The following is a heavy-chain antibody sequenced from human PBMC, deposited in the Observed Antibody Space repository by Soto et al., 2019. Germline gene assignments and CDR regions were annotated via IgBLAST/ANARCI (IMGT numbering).Heavy chain of an antibody. V-gene: IGHV4-30-2*01. CDR3: ARAMVVTQNWFDP. D-gene: IGHD2-21*02. Sequence: PSETLSLTCAVSGGSISSGGYSWSWIRQPPGKGLEWIGYIYHSGSTYYNPSLKSRVTISVDRSKNQFSLKLSSVTAADTAVYYCARAMVVTQNWFDPWGQGTLVPVSS. CDR2: IYHSGST. CDR1: GGSISSGGYS. J-gene: IGHJ5*02.